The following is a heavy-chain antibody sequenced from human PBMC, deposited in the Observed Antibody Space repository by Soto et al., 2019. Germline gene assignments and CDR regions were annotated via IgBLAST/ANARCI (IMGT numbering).Heavy chain of an antibody. CDR3: ARTPRATSRQPKLVYYGMDV. V-gene: IGHV4-34*01. CDR2: INHSGST. CDR1: GGSFSGYY. D-gene: IGHD1-26*01. J-gene: IGHJ6*02. Sequence: QMQLQQWGAGLLKPSETLSLTCAVYGGSFSGYYWSWIRQPPGKGLEWIGEINHSGSTNYNPSLKSRVTISVDTSKNQFSLKLSPVTAADTAVYYCARTPRATSRQPKLVYYGMDVWGQGTTVTVSS.